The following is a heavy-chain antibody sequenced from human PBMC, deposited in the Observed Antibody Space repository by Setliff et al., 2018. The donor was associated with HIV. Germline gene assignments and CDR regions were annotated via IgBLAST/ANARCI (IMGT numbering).Heavy chain of an antibody. D-gene: IGHD3-10*01. V-gene: IGHV3-30*19. CDR1: GFTFGDYG. Sequence: GGSLRLSCTASGFTFGDYGMSWVRQAPGKGLEWVAVISYDGSNKYYADSVKGRFTISRDNSKNTLYLQMNSLRAEDTAVYYCARSPTRRVGQNSWGLPSYYYYYMDVWGKGTTVTVSS. CDR3: ARSPTRRVGQNSWGLPSYYYYYMDV. CDR2: ISYDGSNK. J-gene: IGHJ6*03.